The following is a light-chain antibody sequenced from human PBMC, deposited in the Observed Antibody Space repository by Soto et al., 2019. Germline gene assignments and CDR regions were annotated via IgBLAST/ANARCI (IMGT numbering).Light chain of an antibody. V-gene: IGLV2-14*03. CDR1: TSEFKYYKS. J-gene: IGLJ1*01. CDR3: NSYTSSTTYF. CDR2: NVS. Sequence: SALKPPASGSGSPGQSVTLSRPGNTSEFKYYKSVSWYQHHPGQAPKLMIYNVSNRPSGVSYRFSGSKSGNTASLTISGLQAEDEADYYCNSYTSSTTYFFGTGTKVTVL.